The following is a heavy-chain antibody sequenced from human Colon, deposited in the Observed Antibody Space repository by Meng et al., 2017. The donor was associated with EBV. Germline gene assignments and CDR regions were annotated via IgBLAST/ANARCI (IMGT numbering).Heavy chain of an antibody. CDR1: VGSITNHNW. V-gene: IGHV4-4*02. Sequence: VKLRESGPALGKASQCWSCTGAVAVGSITNHNWGAWVRQPPGKGLEGIGEIPNRGSSDYNPSLKSRVSMSIDKSKNQFSLKLTSVTAADTAVYHCLRGSGGSVWGQGTLVTVSS. J-gene: IGHJ1*01. D-gene: IGHD3-10*01. CDR3: LRGSGGSV. CDR2: IPNRGSS.